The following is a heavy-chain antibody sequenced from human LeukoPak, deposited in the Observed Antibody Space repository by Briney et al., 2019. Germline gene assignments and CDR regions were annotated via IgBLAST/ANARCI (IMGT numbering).Heavy chain of an antibody. J-gene: IGHJ4*02. CDR2: IIPIFGTA. V-gene: IGHV1-69*01. D-gene: IGHD3-3*01. CDR3: ARAEYDFWSGYFDY. Sequence: ASVKVSCKASGGTFSSYAISWVRQAPGQGGEWMGGIIPIFGTANYAQKFQGRVTITAEESTSTAYMELSSLRSEDTAVYYCARAEYDFWSGYFDYWGQGTLVTVSS. CDR1: GGTFSSYA.